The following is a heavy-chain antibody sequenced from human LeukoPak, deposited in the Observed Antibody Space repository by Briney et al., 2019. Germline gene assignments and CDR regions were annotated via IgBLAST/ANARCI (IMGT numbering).Heavy chain of an antibody. CDR2: IIPIFGTA. J-gene: IGHJ4*02. V-gene: IGHV1-69*05. Sequence: ASVKVSCKASGYTFTSYDINWVRQATGQGLEWMGGIIPIFGTANYAQKFQGRVTITTDESTSTAYMELSSLRSEDTAVYYCARDSNSYYYDSSGYYPRFNGDYWGQGTLVTVSS. CDR3: ARDSNSYYYDSSGYYPRFNGDY. D-gene: IGHD3-22*01. CDR1: GYTFTSYD.